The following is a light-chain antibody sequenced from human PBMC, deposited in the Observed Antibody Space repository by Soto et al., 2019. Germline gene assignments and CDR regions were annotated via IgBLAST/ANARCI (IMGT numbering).Light chain of an antibody. CDR1: QSVSSSY. CDR2: GAS. J-gene: IGKJ3*01. V-gene: IGKV3-20*01. CDR3: QQYGGSPGS. Sequence: EIVLTQSPGTLSLSPGERATLSCRASQSVSSSYLAWYQQKPGQAPRLLIYGASSSATSIPDRFSGSGSGTDFTLTISRLEPEDFAVYYCQQYGGSPGSFGPGTKVDIK.